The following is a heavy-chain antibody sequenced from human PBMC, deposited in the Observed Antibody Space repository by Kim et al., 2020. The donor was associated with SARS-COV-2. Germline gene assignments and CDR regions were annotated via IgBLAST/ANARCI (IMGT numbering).Heavy chain of an antibody. J-gene: IGHJ6*02. D-gene: IGHD4-17*01. V-gene: IGHV3-30*04. CDR1: GFTFSSYA. CDR2: ISYDGSNK. CDR3: AREPKVVVYDYGGYYYYGMDV. Sequence: GGSLRLSCAASGFTFSSYAMHWVRQAPGKGLEWVAVISYDGSNKYYADSVKGRFTISRDNSKNTLYLQMNSLRAEDTAVYYCAREPKVVVYDYGGYYYYGMDVWGQGTTVTVSS.